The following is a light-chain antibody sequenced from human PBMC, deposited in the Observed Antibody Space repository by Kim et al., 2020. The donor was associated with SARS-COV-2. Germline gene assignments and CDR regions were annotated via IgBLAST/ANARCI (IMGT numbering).Light chain of an antibody. CDR1: KLGDKY. J-gene: IGLJ1*01. CDR3: QAWDSSNYV. Sequence: VSPGQTASITCSGDKLGDKYACWYQQKPGQSPVLVIYQDSKRHSGIPERFSGSNSGNTATLTISGTQAMDEADYYCQAWDSSNYVFGTGTKVTVL. V-gene: IGLV3-1*01. CDR2: QDS.